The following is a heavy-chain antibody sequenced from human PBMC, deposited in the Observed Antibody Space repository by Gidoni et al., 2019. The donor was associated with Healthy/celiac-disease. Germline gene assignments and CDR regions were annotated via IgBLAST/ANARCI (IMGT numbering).Heavy chain of an antibody. CDR2: ISYDGSNK. Sequence: QVQLVASGGGVVQPGRSLRLSCAASGFTFSSYGMHWVRQAPGKGLEWVAVISYDGSNKYYADSVKGRFTISRDNSKNTLYLQMNSLRAEDTAVYYCAKSQRSSWYFEIGYWGQGTLVTVSS. J-gene: IGHJ4*02. CDR3: AKSQRSSWYFEIGY. D-gene: IGHD6-13*01. V-gene: IGHV3-30*18. CDR1: GFTFSSYG.